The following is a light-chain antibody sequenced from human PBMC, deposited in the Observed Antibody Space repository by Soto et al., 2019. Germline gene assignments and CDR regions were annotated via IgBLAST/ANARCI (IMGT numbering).Light chain of an antibody. V-gene: IGKV2-28*01. Sequence: DIVMTQSPLSLPVTPGEPASISCRSSQSLLDSNGYNPLDWYLQKPGQSPQLLIYLGSNRASGVPDRFSGSGSGTDFTLKISRVEAEDVGVYYCMQALETPRTFGQGTKLEIK. J-gene: IGKJ2*02. CDR2: LGS. CDR3: MQALETPRT. CDR1: QSLLDSNGYNP.